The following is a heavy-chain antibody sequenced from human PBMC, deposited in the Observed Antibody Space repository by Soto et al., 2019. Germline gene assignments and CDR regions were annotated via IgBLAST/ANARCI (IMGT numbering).Heavy chain of an antibody. D-gene: IGHD6-19*01. V-gene: IGHV3-43*01. CDR2: ISWDGGST. Sequence: EVQLVESGGVVVQPGGSLRLSCAASGFTFDDYTMHWVRQAPGKGLAWVSLISWDGGSTYYADSVKGRFSISRDNSKNSLYLQMNSLRTEDTALEYCAKGYSGAVAGPYDYWGQGTLVTVSS. J-gene: IGHJ4*02. CDR3: AKGYSGAVAGPYDY. CDR1: GFTFDDYT.